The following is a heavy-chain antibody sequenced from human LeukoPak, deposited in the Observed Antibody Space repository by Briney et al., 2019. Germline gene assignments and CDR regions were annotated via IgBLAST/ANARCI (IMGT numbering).Heavy chain of an antibody. J-gene: IGHJ4*02. CDR3: AKGLTMIVVVTHYFDY. V-gene: IGHV3-48*01. CDR1: GFTFNYYG. D-gene: IGHD3-22*01. CDR2: ISSTSSTV. Sequence: GGSLRLSCAVSGFTFNYYGMNWVSQAPGKGLEWVSYISSTSSTVNYADSVKGRFTISRDNAKNSLYWQMNGLRAEDTDLYYCAKGLTMIVVVTHYFDYWGQGTLVTVST.